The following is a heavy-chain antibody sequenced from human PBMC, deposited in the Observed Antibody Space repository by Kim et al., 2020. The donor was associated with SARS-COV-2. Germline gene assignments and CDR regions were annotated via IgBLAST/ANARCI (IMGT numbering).Heavy chain of an antibody. CDR1: GFTFSSYG. J-gene: IGHJ4*02. V-gene: IGHV3-33*01. Sequence: GGSLRLSCAASGFTFSSYGMHWVRQAPGKGLEWVAVIWYDGSNKYYADSVKGRFTISRDNSKNTLYLQMNSLRAEDTAVYYCARGPALDYYDSSGYYLAFSDYWGQGTLVTVSS. CDR3: ARGPALDYYDSSGYYLAFSDY. D-gene: IGHD3-22*01. CDR2: IWYDGSNK.